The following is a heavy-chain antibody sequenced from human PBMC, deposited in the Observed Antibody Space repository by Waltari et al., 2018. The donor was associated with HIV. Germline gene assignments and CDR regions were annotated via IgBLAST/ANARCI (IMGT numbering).Heavy chain of an antibody. J-gene: IGHJ6*02. V-gene: IGHV1-2*06. Sequence: QVQLVQSGAEVKKHGASVKVSCTASGYTFTGYYMHWVRQAPGQGLEWMGRINPNSGGTNYAQQFQGRVTMTRDTSISTAYMELSRLRSDDTAVYYCAREGARMTTMIYYYYGMDVWGQGTTVTVSS. CDR2: INPNSGGT. CDR1: GYTFTGYY. CDR3: AREGARMTTMIYYYYGMDV. D-gene: IGHD4-4*01.